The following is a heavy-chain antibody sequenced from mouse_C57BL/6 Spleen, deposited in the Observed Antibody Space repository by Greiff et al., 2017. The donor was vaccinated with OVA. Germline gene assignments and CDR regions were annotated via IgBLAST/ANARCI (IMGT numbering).Heavy chain of an antibody. CDR1: GYTFTDYY. CDR3: AREGGSSYYYYAMDY. CDR2: IYPGSGNT. V-gene: IGHV1-76*01. J-gene: IGHJ4*01. Sequence: VQLQESGAELVRPGASVKLSCKASGYTFTDYYINWVKQRPGQGLEWIARIYPGSGNTYYNEKFKGKATLTAEKSSSTAYMQLSSLTSEDSAVYFCAREGGSSYYYYAMDYWGQGTSVTVSS. D-gene: IGHD1-1*01.